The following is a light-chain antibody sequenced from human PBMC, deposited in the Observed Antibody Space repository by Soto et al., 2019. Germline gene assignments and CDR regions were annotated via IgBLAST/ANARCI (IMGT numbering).Light chain of an antibody. CDR3: QSHDSSLIGSRV. J-gene: IGLJ3*02. V-gene: IGLV1-40*01. Sequence: QSVLTQPPSVSGAPGQGVTISCTGTSSNIGAGYDVHWYQQLPGTAPKLLIYDNINRPSGVPDRFSGSKSGTSASLAITGLQPEDEAEYYCQSHDSSLIGSRVFGGGTKLTVL. CDR2: DNI. CDR1: SSNIGAGYD.